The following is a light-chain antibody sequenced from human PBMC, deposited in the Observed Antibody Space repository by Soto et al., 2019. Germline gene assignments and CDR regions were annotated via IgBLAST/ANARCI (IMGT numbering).Light chain of an antibody. Sequence: EIVLTQSPGTLSLSPGEGATLSCRASQSISNSYLAWYQQKPGQAPRLLIYGASSRATGIPDRFSGSGSGTDFTLTISRLEPEDFAVYYCQQYGRSPRGTFGQGTKVDIK. CDR2: GAS. CDR1: QSISNSY. V-gene: IGKV3-20*01. CDR3: QQYGRSPRGT. J-gene: IGKJ1*01.